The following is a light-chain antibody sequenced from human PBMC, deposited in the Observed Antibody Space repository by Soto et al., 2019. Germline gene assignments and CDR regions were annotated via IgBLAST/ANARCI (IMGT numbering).Light chain of an antibody. Sequence: QSALTQPASVSGSPGQSITISCTGTSSDVGGYNYVSWYQQHPGKAPKLLIYEVSNRPSGVSNRFSGSKSGNTASLTISGLQAGDEADYYCSSYKSSSPYVFGTGTKVTVL. CDR1: SSDVGGYNY. J-gene: IGLJ1*01. CDR2: EVS. V-gene: IGLV2-14*01. CDR3: SSYKSSSPYV.